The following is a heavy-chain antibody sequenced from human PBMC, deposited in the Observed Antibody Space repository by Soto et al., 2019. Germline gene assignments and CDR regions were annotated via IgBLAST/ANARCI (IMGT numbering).Heavy chain of an antibody. D-gene: IGHD3-16*01. CDR1: GFSFSSNS. V-gene: IGHV3-23*01. CDR3: AKGISGATVYAASDI. J-gene: IGHJ3*02. Sequence: QPGGSLRLSCAASGFSFSSNSMSWVRQAPGTGLEWVSAVSGSAGSTYYADSVKGRFTISRDNSKNMLYLQMSSLRAEDTAVYYCAKGISGATVYAASDIWGRGTMVTVSS. CDR2: VSGSAGST.